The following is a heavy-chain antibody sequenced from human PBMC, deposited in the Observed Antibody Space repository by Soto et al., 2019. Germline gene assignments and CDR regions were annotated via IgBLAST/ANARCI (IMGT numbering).Heavy chain of an antibody. V-gene: IGHV1-69*13. Sequence: ASVKVSCKASVGTFSSYAISCVRQAPGQGLEWMGGIIPIFGTANYAQKFQGRVTITADESTSTAYMELSSLRSEDTAVYYCARVLMVYSRPYYFDYWGQGTLVTVSS. CDR3: ARVLMVYSRPYYFDY. D-gene: IGHD2-8*01. CDR2: IIPIFGTA. CDR1: VGTFSSYA. J-gene: IGHJ4*02.